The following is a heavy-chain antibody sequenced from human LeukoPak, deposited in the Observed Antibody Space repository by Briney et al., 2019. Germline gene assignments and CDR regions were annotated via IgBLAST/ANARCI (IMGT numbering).Heavy chain of an antibody. CDR3: AKLGEYSSSSWFDY. Sequence: GGSLRLSCAASGFTFSSCAMSWVRQAPGKGLEWVSAISGSGGSTYYADSVKGRFTISRDNSKNTLYLQMNSLRAEDTAVYYCAKLGEYSSSSWFDYWGQGTLVTVSS. D-gene: IGHD6-6*01. J-gene: IGHJ4*02. V-gene: IGHV3-23*01. CDR2: ISGSGGST. CDR1: GFTFSSCA.